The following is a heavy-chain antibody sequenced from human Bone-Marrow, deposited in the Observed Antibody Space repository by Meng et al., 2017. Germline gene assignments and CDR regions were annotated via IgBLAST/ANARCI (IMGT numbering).Heavy chain of an antibody. V-gene: IGHV1-69*13. J-gene: IGHJ4*01. CDR3: VTTDH. D-gene: IGHD4-17*01. Sequence: SVKVSCKASGGTFRSSALNWVRQAPGQGLEWMGGIIPLFGTPNYAQKFQDRVTITADGSTSTAYMEVSSLRSEDTAMYYCVTTDHWGQGTLVTVSS. CDR1: GGTFRSSA. CDR2: IIPLFGTP.